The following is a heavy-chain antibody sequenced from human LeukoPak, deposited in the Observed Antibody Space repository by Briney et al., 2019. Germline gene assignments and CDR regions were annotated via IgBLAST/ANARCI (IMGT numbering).Heavy chain of an antibody. J-gene: IGHJ3*02. CDR3: VGEKSFFGEAI. CDR1: GGSISSYY. Sequence: SETLSLTCTVSGGSISSYYWSWIRQPAGKGLEWIGRIYTSGSTNYNPSLKSRVAISVDTFKSQVSLKVTSVTAADTAVYYCVGEKSFFGEAIWSQGTLVTVSS. V-gene: IGHV4-4*07. D-gene: IGHD3-10*01. CDR2: IYTSGST.